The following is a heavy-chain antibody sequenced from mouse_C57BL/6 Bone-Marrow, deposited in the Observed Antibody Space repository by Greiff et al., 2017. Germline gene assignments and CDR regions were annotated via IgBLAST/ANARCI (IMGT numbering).Heavy chain of an antibody. CDR3: ARSFYLWYCDV. D-gene: IGHD5-1*01. CDR2: INPYNGDT. CDR1: GYSFTGYF. J-gene: IGHJ1*03. Sequence: EVQLQQSGPELVKPGDSVKISCKASGYSFTGYFMNWVMQSHGKSLEWIGRINPYNGDTFYNQKFKGKATLTVDKSSSTAYMELRSLTSEDSAVYYCARSFYLWYCDVWGTGTTVTVSS. V-gene: IGHV1-20*01.